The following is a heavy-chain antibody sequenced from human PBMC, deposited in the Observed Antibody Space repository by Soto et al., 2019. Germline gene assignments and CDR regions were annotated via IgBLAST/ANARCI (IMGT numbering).Heavy chain of an antibody. CDR1: GYSFTSHY. D-gene: IGHD2-15*01. CDR3: ARGLGYCSGGSCSLDYYFDY. V-gene: IGHV1-46*01. J-gene: IGHJ4*02. CDR2: IYPGGVNI. Sequence: ASVKVSCKAIGYSFTSHYMHWVRQAPGQGLEWMGTIYPGGVNIGYAQKFKGRVTMTKDTSTSTAYMELSSLRSEDTAVYYCARGLGYCSGGSCSLDYYFDYWGQGTLVTVSS.